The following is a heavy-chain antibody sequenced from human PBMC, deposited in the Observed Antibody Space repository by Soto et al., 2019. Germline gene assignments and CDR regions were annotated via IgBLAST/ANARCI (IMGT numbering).Heavy chain of an antibody. Sequence: EVQLVESGGGLVQPGRSLRLSCVASGFTFDDYAMQWVRQAPGKGLEWVSGISWNSDSIGYADSVKGRFTISRDNAKKSLYLQMNSLRAEDTALYYCAKSPNYGDSVSYFDYWGQGTLVTVSS. D-gene: IGHD4-17*01. V-gene: IGHV3-9*01. CDR3: AKSPNYGDSVSYFDY. CDR2: ISWNSDSI. J-gene: IGHJ4*02. CDR1: GFTFDDYA.